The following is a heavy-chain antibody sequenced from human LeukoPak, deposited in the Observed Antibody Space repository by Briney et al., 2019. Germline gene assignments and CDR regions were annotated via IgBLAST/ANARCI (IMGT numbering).Heavy chain of an antibody. CDR3: AKTPGGSGNFFDS. CDR1: GFTFSSYS. V-gene: IGHV3-48*01. J-gene: IGHJ4*02. CDR2: ISSSSSTI. D-gene: IGHD3-10*01. Sequence: GGSLRLSCAASGFTFSSYSMNWVRQAPGKGLEWVSYISSSSSTIYYADSVKGRFTISRDTSKNTVYLQIHSLRAEDTAVYYCAKTPGGSGNFFDSWGQGTLVIVSS.